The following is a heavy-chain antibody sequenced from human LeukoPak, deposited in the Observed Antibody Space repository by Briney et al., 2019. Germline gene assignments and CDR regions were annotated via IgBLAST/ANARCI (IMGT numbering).Heavy chain of an antibody. CDR1: GGSISSSPYF. Sequence: SETLSLTCAVSGGSISSSPYFWGWIRQPPGKGLECIGTIYSTGSTYYKPSPKSRVTISIDTSKNEFSLKLRSVTAADTAVYYCARQYRSSFDYWGQGTLVTVSS. CDR3: ARQYRSSFDY. J-gene: IGHJ4*02. D-gene: IGHD6-6*01. CDR2: IYSTGST. V-gene: IGHV4-39*01.